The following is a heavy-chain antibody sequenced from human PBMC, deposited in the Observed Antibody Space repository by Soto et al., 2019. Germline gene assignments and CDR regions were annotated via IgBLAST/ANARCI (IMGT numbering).Heavy chain of an antibody. CDR1: GFTVTNKY. J-gene: IGHJ2*01. CDR3: ARVDYGDYGWYFDL. D-gene: IGHD4-17*01. Sequence: EVQLVESGGNLIQPGGSLRLSCAASGFTVTNKYMTWVRQAPGKGLEWVSLIYSGGATSYADSVKGRFTISRDNSKDSRYLQVNSLRAEDTAVYYCARVDYGDYGWYFDLWGRGTLVTVSS. CDR2: IYSGGAT. V-gene: IGHV3-53*01.